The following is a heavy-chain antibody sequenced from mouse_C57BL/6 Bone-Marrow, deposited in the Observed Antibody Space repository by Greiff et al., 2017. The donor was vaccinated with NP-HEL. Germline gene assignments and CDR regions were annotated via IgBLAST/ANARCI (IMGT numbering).Heavy chain of an antibody. Sequence: VMLVESGPGLVQPSQSLSITCTVSGFSLTSYGVHWVRQSPGKGLEWLGVILSGGSTDYNAAFISRLSISKDNSKSQVFFKMNSLQADDTAIYYCASSGTEDAMDYWGQGTSVTVSS. CDR3: ASSGTEDAMDY. V-gene: IGHV2-2*01. CDR2: ILSGGST. D-gene: IGHD4-1*01. J-gene: IGHJ4*01. CDR1: GFSLTSYG.